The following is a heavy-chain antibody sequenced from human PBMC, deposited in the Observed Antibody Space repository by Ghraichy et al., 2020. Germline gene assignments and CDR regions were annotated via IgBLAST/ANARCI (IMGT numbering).Heavy chain of an antibody. V-gene: IGHV4-34*01. J-gene: IGHJ4*02. Sequence: SETLSLTCAVYGGSFSGYYWSWIRQPPGKGLEWIGEINHSGSTNYNPSLKSRVTISVDTSKNQFSLKLSSVTAADTAVYYCARVFGRHSSSPRRFDYWGQGTLVTVSS. D-gene: IGHD6-13*01. CDR3: ARVFGRHSSSPRRFDY. CDR2: INHSGST. CDR1: GGSFSGYY.